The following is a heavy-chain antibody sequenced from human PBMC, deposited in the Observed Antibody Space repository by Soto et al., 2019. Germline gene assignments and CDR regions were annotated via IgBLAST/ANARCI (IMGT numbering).Heavy chain of an antibody. J-gene: IGHJ3*02. D-gene: IGHD3-10*01. CDR1: GFTFSSYG. Sequence: QVQLVESGGGVVQPGRSLRLSCAASGFTFSSYGMHWVRQAPGKGLEWVAVISYDGSNKYYADSVKGRFTISRDNSKNTLYLQMNSLRAEDTAVYYCAKLRGSGSNDAFDIWGKGQWSPSLQ. CDR2: ISYDGSNK. CDR3: AKLRGSGSNDAFDI. V-gene: IGHV3-30*18.